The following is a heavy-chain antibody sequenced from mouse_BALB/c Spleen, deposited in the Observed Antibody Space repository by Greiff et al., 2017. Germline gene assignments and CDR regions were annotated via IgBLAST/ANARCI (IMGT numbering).Heavy chain of an antibody. Sequence: EVQLVESGGGLVKPGGSLKLSCAASGFTFSSYAMSWVRQTPEKRLEWVATISSGGSYTYYPDSVKGRFTISRDNAKNTLYLQMSSLRSEDTAMYYCARHEITTWFAYWGQGTLVTVSA. D-gene: IGHD2-4*01. CDR1: GFTFSSYA. CDR2: ISSGGSYT. CDR3: ARHEITTWFAY. V-gene: IGHV5-9-3*01. J-gene: IGHJ3*01.